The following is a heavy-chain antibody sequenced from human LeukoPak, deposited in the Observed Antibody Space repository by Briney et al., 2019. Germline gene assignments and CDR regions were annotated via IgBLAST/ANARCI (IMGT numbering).Heavy chain of an antibody. Sequence: GGSLRLSCAASGFTFSTYSMSWVRQAPGKGLEWVSYITSSSRTINYADSVKGRFTISRDIAKNALYLQMSSLREEDTAVYYCARVAPERWWYFGNWGQGTLVTVSS. D-gene: IGHD2-15*01. CDR3: ARVAPERWWYFGN. J-gene: IGHJ4*02. CDR1: GFTFSTYS. V-gene: IGHV3-48*02. CDR2: ITSSSRTI.